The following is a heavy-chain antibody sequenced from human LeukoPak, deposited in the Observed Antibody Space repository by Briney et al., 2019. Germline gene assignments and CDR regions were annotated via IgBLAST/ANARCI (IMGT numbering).Heavy chain of an antibody. CDR1: GFTFSSYA. CDR3: ASLFPPGWNRVITPEISFDY. Sequence: PGGSLRLSCAASGFTFSSYAMPWVRQAPGKGLEGVAVISYDGSNKYYADSVKGRFTISRDNSKSTLYLQMNSLRAEDTAVYYCASLFPPGWNRVITPEISFDYWGQGTLVTVSS. CDR2: ISYDGSNK. D-gene: IGHD3-3*01. V-gene: IGHV3-30*04. J-gene: IGHJ4*02.